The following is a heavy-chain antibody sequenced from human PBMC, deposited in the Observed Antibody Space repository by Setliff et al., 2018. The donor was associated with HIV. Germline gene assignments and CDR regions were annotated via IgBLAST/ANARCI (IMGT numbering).Heavy chain of an antibody. Sequence: ASVKVSCKASGGTFSSYAISWVRQAPGQGLEWMGGIIPIFGTANYAQKFQGRVTITADESTSTAYMELSSLRSEDTGVYYCARDLPTPNWGFDYWGQGTLVTVSS. CDR2: IIPIFGTA. J-gene: IGHJ4*02. D-gene: IGHD7-27*01. CDR3: ARDLPTPNWGFDY. V-gene: IGHV1-69*13. CDR1: GGTFSSYA.